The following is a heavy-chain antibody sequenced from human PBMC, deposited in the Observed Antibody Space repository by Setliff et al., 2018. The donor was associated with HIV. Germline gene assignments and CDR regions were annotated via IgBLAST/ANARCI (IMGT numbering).Heavy chain of an antibody. D-gene: IGHD3-3*01. CDR2: IIPILGVA. J-gene: IGHJ6*03. CDR1: RSTFNSHT. V-gene: IGHV1-69*02. CDR3: VRGVQSPPHYSYYYMDV. Sequence: SVKVSCKASRSTFNSHTINWVRQAPGQGLDWMGRIIPILGVANYAQRFQGRVTITADKSTSTAYMELTSLRFDDTAMYYCVRGVQSPPHYSYYYMDVWGEGTMVTVS.